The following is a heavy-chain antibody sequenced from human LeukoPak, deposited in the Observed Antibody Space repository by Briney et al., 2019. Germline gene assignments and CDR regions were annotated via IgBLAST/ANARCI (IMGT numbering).Heavy chain of an antibody. Sequence: ASVKVSCKASGYTFTSYGISWVRQAPGQGLEWMGWISAYTGNTNYAQKLQGRVTMTTDTSTNTAYMELRSLRSDDTAVYYCAREYYGSGSKLLVDYWGQGTLVTVSS. V-gene: IGHV1-18*01. CDR3: AREYYGSGSKLLVDY. CDR1: GYTFTSYG. D-gene: IGHD3-10*01. J-gene: IGHJ4*02. CDR2: ISAYTGNT.